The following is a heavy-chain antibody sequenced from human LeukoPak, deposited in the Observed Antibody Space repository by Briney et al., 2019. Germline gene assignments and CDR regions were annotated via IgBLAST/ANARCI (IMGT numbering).Heavy chain of an antibody. CDR2: ISNSGST. CDR1: GGSNY. Sequence: PSETLSLTCTVSGGSNYWSWIRQPPGKGLEWIGYISNSGSTNYNPSLKSRVTISVDTSKNQFSLKLSSVTAADTAVYYCATYDTSGFHYFAYWGQGTLVTVSS. D-gene: IGHD3-22*01. J-gene: IGHJ4*02. V-gene: IGHV4-59*01. CDR3: ATYDTSGFHYFAY.